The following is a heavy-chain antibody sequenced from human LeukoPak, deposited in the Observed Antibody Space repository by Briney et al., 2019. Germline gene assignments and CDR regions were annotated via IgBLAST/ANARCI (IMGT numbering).Heavy chain of an antibody. CDR3: ARLASYDSSGYYDDPPYYFDY. J-gene: IGHJ4*02. CDR1: GFTFSSYG. Sequence: PGGSLRLSCAASGFTFSSYGMNWVRQAPGKGLEWVAVISYDGGNKYYADSVEGRFTISRDNSNNTPYLQMNSLRAEDTAVYYCARLASYDSSGYYDDPPYYFDYWGQGTLVSVSS. CDR2: ISYDGGNK. D-gene: IGHD3-22*01. V-gene: IGHV3-30*03.